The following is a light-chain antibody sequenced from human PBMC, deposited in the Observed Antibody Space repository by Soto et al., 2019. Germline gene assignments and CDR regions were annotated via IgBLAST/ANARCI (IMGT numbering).Light chain of an antibody. CDR2: DVS. CDR1: SSDVGGYNY. J-gene: IGLJ1*01. Sequence: LTQPASVSGSPGQSITISCTGTSSDVGGYNYVSWYQQHPGKAPKLMIYDVSNRPSGVSNRFSGSKSGNTASLTISGLQAEDEADYYCSSYTSSSHYYVFGTGTKVTVL. V-gene: IGLV2-14*01. CDR3: SSYTSSSHYYV.